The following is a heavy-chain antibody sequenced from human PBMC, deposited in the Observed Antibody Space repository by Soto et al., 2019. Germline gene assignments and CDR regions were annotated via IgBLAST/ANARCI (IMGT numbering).Heavy chain of an antibody. CDR2: ISGSGGST. D-gene: IGHD6-19*01. CDR1: GFTFRSYA. V-gene: IGHV3-23*01. Sequence: EVQLLESGGGSVQPGGSLRLSCAASGFTFRSYAMSWVRQAPGKGLEWVSAISGSGGSTNYADSVEGRFTISRDNSKNTLYLQMSSLRAEDTAVYYCAKAGGIAVPGTHLDYWGQGTLVTVSS. CDR3: AKAGGIAVPGTHLDY. J-gene: IGHJ4*02.